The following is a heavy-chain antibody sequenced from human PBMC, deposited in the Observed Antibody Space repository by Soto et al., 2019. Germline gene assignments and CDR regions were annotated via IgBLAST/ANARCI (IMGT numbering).Heavy chain of an antibody. V-gene: IGHV1-69*04. D-gene: IGHD6-19*01. CDR3: ARDHQLSAVAGVDY. CDR2: IIPMLGIA. CDR1: GGTFSSYS. J-gene: IGHJ4*02. Sequence: ASVKVSCKASGGTFSSYSISWVRQAPGQGLEWMGRIIPMLGIANYVQKFQGRVTITADKSTSTAYMELSSLRAEDTAVYYCARDHQLSAVAGVDYWGQGTLVTVSS.